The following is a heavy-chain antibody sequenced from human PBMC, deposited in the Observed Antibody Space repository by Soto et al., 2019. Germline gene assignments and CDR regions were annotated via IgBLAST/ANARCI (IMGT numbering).Heavy chain of an antibody. CDR1: GGSISRGGYS. Sequence: PSETLSLTCAVSGGSISRGGYSWGWIRQPPGKGLEWIGYIYHSGSTYYNPSLKSRVTISVGRSKNQFSLKLSSVTAADTAVYYCARVPGPWGQGTLVTVSS. J-gene: IGHJ5*02. V-gene: IGHV4-30-2*01. CDR3: ARVPGP. CDR2: IYHSGST.